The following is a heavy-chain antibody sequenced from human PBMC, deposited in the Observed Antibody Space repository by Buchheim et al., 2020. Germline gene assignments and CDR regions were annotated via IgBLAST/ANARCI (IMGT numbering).Heavy chain of an antibody. CDR1: GFTFSSYS. V-gene: IGHV3-21*06. CDR2: ITSSSHST. D-gene: IGHD5-12*01. J-gene: IGHJ4*02. Sequence: EVRLVESGGGLVKPGGSLRLSCAASGFTFSSYSMNWVRQAPGKGLEWLSSITSSSHSTFYADSVKGRFTISRDNAKNSLYLQLNSLRVEDTAVYFCARPFDILATFGYWGQGTL. CDR3: ARPFDILATFGY.